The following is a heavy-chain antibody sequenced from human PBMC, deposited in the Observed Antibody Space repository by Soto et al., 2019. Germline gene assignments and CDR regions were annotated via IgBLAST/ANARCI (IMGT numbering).Heavy chain of an antibody. CDR1: CGSFIGYY. Sequence: SETLSLTCAFYCGSFIGYYWSWIRQPPGKGLEWIGEINHSGSTNYNPSLKSRVTISVDTSKNQFSLKLSSVTAADTAVYYCARGRLRWLQFNYWFDPWGQGTLVTVSS. D-gene: IGHD5-12*01. CDR3: ARGRLRWLQFNYWFDP. CDR2: INHSGST. V-gene: IGHV4-34*01. J-gene: IGHJ5*02.